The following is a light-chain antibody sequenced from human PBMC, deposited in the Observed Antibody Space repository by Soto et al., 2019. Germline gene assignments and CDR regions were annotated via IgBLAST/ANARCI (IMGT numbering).Light chain of an antibody. CDR2: DAA. V-gene: IGKV3-11*01. CDR1: QYIGGY. CDR3: QQRASWPLT. J-gene: IGKJ4*01. Sequence: EIVLTQSPATLSLSPGERATLSCRASQYIGGYLAWYQLRPGQGPRLLIFDAASRATGIPDRVSGSGSGTDFTLSISRLEPEDFAVYYCQQRASWPLTCGGGTKVEIK.